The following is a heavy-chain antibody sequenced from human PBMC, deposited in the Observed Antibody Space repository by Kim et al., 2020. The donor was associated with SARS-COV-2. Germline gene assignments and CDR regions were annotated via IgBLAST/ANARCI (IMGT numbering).Heavy chain of an antibody. J-gene: IGHJ4*02. CDR3: AKDPSYYDILTGYDF. D-gene: IGHD3-9*01. V-gene: IGHV3-23*01. Sequence: DSVKGRFTISRDNSKHPLYLQMNSLRAEDTAVYYCAKDPSYYDILTGYDFWVQGPLVTVSS.